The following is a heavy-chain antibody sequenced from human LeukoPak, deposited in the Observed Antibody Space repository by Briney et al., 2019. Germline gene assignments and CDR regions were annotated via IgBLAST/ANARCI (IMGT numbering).Heavy chain of an antibody. V-gene: IGHV4-30-4*01. Sequence: TLSLTCTVSGGSISSGDYYWSWIRQPPGKGLEWIGYIYYSGTTYYNPSLKSRVTISVDTSKNQFSLKLTSVTAADTAVYFCARGPYGSGSYYWGQGTLVTVSS. CDR2: IYYSGTT. J-gene: IGHJ4*02. CDR3: ARGPYGSGSYY. CDR1: GGSISSGDYY. D-gene: IGHD3-10*01.